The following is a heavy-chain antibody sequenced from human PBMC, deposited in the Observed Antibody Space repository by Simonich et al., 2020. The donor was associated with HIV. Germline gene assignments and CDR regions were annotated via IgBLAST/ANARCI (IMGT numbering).Heavy chain of an antibody. Sequence: EVHLVESGGGLVKPGGSLRLSCAASEFTFTSYSMNWVRQAPGKGLEWVSSISSTSSFIYYADSVKGRFIISRDNAKNSLYLQMNSLRAEDTAVYYCTRDTFYYDTSGPFPWGPGTLVTVSS. CDR3: TRDTFYYDTSGPFP. CDR2: ISSTSSFI. CDR1: EFTFTSYS. V-gene: IGHV3-21*01. J-gene: IGHJ5*02. D-gene: IGHD3-22*01.